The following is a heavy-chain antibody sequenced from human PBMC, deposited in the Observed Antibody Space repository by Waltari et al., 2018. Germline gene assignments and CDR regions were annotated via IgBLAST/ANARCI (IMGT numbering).Heavy chain of an antibody. Sequence: EEQLVESGGGLVQPGGSLRLSCVASGFTFPDYWLSWVRQAPGKGWGWVDDRKTDGSQKCYVDSVGGRFTSSRDNAENSLFLQMSSLTAEDTAIYFCSRDYNTDMSFDLWGQGTVVTVSS. D-gene: IGHD1-1*01. CDR1: GFTFPDYW. CDR3: SRDYNTDMSFDL. J-gene: IGHJ3*01. CDR2: RKTDGSQK. V-gene: IGHV3-7*03.